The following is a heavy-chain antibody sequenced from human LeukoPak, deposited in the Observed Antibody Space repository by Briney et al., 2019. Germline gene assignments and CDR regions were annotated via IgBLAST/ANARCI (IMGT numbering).Heavy chain of an antibody. J-gene: IGHJ6*02. D-gene: IGHD2-2*01. Sequence: GGSLRLSCAASGFTFSDYYMSWIRQAPGKGLEWVSYISSSSSYTNYADSVKGRFTISRDNAKNSLYLQMNSLRAEDTAVYYCARDFWAGYCSSTSRYHYYYYGMDVWGQGTTVTVSS. CDR1: GFTFSDYY. V-gene: IGHV3-11*05. CDR3: ARDFWAGYCSSTSRYHYYYYGMDV. CDR2: ISSSSSYT.